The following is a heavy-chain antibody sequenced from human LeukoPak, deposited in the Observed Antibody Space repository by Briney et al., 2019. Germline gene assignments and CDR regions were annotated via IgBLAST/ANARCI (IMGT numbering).Heavy chain of an antibody. CDR2: IYYSGST. CDR3: ARVGGSYYYGSGSYELYNWFDP. D-gene: IGHD3-10*01. J-gene: IGHJ5*02. Sequence: TLSLTCTVSGGSISSGDYYWSWIRQPPGKGLEWIGYIYYSGSTYYNPSLKSRVTISADTSKNQFSLKLSSVTAAGTAVYYCARVGGSYYYGSGSYELYNWFDPWGQGTLVTVSS. CDR1: GGSISSGDYY. V-gene: IGHV4-30-4*08.